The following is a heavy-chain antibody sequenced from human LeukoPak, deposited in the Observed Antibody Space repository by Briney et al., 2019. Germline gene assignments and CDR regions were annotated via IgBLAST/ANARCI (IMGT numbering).Heavy chain of an antibody. CDR1: GYSISSGYY. Sequence: PSETLSLTCSVSGYSISSGYYWGWIRQPPGKGLEWIGRLYHSGSTYYNPSLKSRVTISVDTSKNQFSLKLSSVTAADTAVYYCASSLIKGSGSYTFDYWGQGTLVTVSS. CDR3: ASSLIKGSGSYTFDY. J-gene: IGHJ4*02. D-gene: IGHD3-10*01. CDR2: LYHSGST. V-gene: IGHV4-38-2*01.